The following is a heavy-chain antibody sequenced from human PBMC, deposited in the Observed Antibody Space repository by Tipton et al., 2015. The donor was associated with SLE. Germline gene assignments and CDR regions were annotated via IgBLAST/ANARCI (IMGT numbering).Heavy chain of an antibody. V-gene: IGHV4-34*01. CDR2: INHSGST. Sequence: LSLTCAVYGGSFSGYYWSWIRQPPGKGLEWIGEINHSGSTNYNPSLKSRVTISVDTSKNQFSLKLSSVTAADTAVYYCARGVESSGSSGAFDIWGQGTMVTVSS. J-gene: IGHJ3*02. CDR3: ARGVESSGSSGAFDI. D-gene: IGHD6-6*01. CDR1: GGSFSGYY.